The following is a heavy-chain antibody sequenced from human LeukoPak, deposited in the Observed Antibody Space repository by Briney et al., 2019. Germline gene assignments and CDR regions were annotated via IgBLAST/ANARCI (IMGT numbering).Heavy chain of an antibody. D-gene: IGHD4-17*01. CDR3: ARDPRDLTVTATEFDF. J-gene: IGHJ4*02. CDR2: IWYDGRKE. Sequence: GGSLRLSCAASGFTFSTYGMHWVRQAPGKGLEWVAVIWYDGRKEYYADSVKGRFTISRDNSKNTLYLQMNSLRAEDTAMYYCARDPRDLTVTATEFDFWGQGTLVTVSS. V-gene: IGHV3-33*01. CDR1: GFTFSTYG.